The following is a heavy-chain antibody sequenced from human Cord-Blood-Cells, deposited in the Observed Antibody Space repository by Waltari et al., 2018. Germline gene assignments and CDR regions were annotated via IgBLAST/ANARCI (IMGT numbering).Heavy chain of an antibody. CDR2: IYYSGST. CDR1: GGSISSGGYN. CDR3: ARVVRSGPRYWYFDL. D-gene: IGHD3-16*01. J-gene: IGHJ2*01. V-gene: IGHV4-31*03. Sequence: QVQLQESGPGLVKPSQTLSLTCTVSGGSISSGGYNWSWIRQHPGKGLEWIGYIYYSGSTYYNPSLKSRVTISVDTSKNQFSLKLSSVTAADTAVYYCARVVRSGPRYWYFDLWGRGTLVTVSS.